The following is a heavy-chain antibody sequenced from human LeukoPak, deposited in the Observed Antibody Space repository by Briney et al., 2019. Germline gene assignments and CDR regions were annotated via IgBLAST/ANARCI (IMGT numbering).Heavy chain of an antibody. CDR2: INHGGST. D-gene: IGHD3-10*01. CDR3: AKLGTLLWFGELSTKNWFDP. V-gene: IGHV4-34*01. CDR1: GGSLSAYY. J-gene: IGHJ5*02. Sequence: SETLSLTCAVYGGSLSAYYWTWIRQPPGKGLEWIGEINHGGSTNYNPSLKSRVTISVDTSKNQFSLKLSSVTAADTAVYYCAKLGTLLWFGELSTKNWFDPWGQGTLVTVSS.